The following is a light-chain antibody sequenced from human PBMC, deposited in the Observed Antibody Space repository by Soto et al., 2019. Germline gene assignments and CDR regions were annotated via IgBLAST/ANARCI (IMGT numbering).Light chain of an antibody. CDR1: QIISTY. J-gene: IGKJ5*01. Sequence: DIQMTQSPSSLSASVRVRFTITSRASQIISTYLAWYQQKPGKAPKLLIYDASSLESGVPPRFSGSGSGTDFTLTISSLDPEDFAVYYCQQRSNRPLTFGQGTRLEIK. CDR2: DAS. V-gene: IGKV1-39*01. CDR3: QQRSNRPLT.